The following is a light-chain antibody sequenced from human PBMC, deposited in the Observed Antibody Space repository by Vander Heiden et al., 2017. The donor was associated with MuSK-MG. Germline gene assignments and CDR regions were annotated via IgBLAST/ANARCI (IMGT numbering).Light chain of an antibody. CDR1: QSVSTF. V-gene: IGKV3-11*01. J-gene: IGKJ4*01. CDR3: QLRSNWPPPT. CDR2: DAS. Sequence: EIVLTQSPATLSFSPGERATLSCRASQSVSTFLAWYQQKPGQAPRLLIYDASNRATGIPARFSGSGSGTDFTLTMSSLEPEDFAVYYCQLRSNWPPPTFRGGIKVGI.